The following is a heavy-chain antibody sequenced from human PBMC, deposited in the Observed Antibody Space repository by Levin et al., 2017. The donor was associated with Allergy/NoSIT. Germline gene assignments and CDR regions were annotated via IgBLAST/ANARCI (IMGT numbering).Heavy chain of an antibody. J-gene: IGHJ4*02. Sequence: SGGSLRLSCAASGFSFRSFGMHWVRQAPGKGLEWVAVISYDGNDKYYADSVKGRFTISRDTPNNTLFLQMNSLRTEDTAVYYCAKDVVFGTSSWALDYWGQGTVVTVSS. CDR1: GFSFRSFG. V-gene: IGHV3-30*18. CDR2: ISYDGNDK. D-gene: IGHD6-13*01. CDR3: AKDVVFGTSSWALDY.